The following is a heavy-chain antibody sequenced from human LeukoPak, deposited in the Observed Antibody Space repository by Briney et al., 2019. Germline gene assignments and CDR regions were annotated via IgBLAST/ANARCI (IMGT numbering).Heavy chain of an antibody. Sequence: GGPLRLSCAASGFTFSSYAIHWVRQAPGKGLEYVSAISSNGGSTYYANSVKGRFTISRDNSKNTLYLQMGSLRAEDMAVYYCARDRSVRSPFYYMDVWGKGTTVTVSS. J-gene: IGHJ6*03. CDR2: ISSNGGST. CDR3: ARDRSVRSPFYYMDV. V-gene: IGHV3-64*01. CDR1: GFTFSSYA. D-gene: IGHD3-3*01.